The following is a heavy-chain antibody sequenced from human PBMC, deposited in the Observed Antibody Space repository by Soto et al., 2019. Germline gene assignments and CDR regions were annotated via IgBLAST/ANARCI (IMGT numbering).Heavy chain of an antibody. D-gene: IGHD2-15*01. Sequence: QVQLVQSGPEVKTPGSSVRVSCKASGGTFSSHVVSWVRQAPGQGLEWMGGIIPIFETSNYAQNFQGRVSITAVESTHTAYMDLRSLTSEHTAIYHCARPLSCDSADCYSANEAFTVWGQGTMVIVSS. CDR1: GGTFSSHV. J-gene: IGHJ3*01. V-gene: IGHV1-69*01. CDR2: IIPIFETS. CDR3: ARPLSCDSADCYSANEAFTV.